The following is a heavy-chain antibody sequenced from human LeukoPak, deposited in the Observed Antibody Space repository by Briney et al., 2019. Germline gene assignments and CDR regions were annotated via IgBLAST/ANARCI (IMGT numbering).Heavy chain of an antibody. CDR2: IPYDGRNT. CDR3: AKESSASYYFDY. Sequence: GGSLRLSCAASGSTFSSNGMYWVRQAPGKGLEWVAFIPYDGRNTYYADSVKGRFTISRDTSKNTLYLQMINLGAEDTAVYYCAKESSASYYFDYWGQGTLVTVSS. D-gene: IGHD3-10*01. J-gene: IGHJ4*02. CDR1: GSTFSSNG. V-gene: IGHV3-30*02.